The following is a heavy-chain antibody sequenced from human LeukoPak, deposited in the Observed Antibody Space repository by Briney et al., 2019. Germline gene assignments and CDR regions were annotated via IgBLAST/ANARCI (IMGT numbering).Heavy chain of an antibody. CDR2: IYYSGST. D-gene: IGHD4-17*01. CDR1: GGSISNSNYY. J-gene: IGHJ4*02. Sequence: SETLSLTCSVSGGSISNSNYYWGWIRLPPGKGMEWIGTIYYSGSTNYNPSLKSRLTISVDTSKNQFSLNLRSVTAADTAVYYCARAEHGDYGVDYGGQETLVSVSS. V-gene: IGHV4-39*07. CDR3: ARAEHGDYGVDY.